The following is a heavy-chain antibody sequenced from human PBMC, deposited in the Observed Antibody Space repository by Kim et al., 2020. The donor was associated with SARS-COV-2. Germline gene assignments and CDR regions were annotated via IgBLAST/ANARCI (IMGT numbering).Heavy chain of an antibody. V-gene: IGHV3-23*01. J-gene: IGHJ4*02. CDR3: ARKDWKWEDDDLDF. Sequence: GGSLRLSCAASGFSFSTYAMTWVRQAPGKGLEWISTLNSDGDRTYYADSVKGRFTISRDNSKDTLFLQMNSLRADDPAVYSCARKDWKWEDDDLDFWGKG. D-gene: IGHD1-26*01. CDR2: LNSDGDRT. CDR1: GFSFSTYA.